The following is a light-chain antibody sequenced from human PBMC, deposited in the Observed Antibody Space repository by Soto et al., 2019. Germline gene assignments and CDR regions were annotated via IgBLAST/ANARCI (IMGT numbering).Light chain of an antibody. V-gene: IGKV1-5*01. J-gene: IGKJ1*01. CDR3: QHYNSYWT. Sequence: DIQMTQSPSTLSASVGDRVTITCRASQSISSWLAWYQQKPGKAPKLLIYDASSLESGVPSRFSGSGSGTKFTLTISSLQPDDFATYYCQHYNSYWTFGQGTKVDIK. CDR1: QSISSW. CDR2: DAS.